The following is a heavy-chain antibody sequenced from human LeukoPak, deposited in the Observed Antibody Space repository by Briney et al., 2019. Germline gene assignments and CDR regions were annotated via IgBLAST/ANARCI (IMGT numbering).Heavy chain of an antibody. J-gene: IGHJ4*02. CDR1: GFTFSSYS. D-gene: IGHD1-26*01. V-gene: IGHV3-48*04. Sequence: GGSLRLSCAASGFTFSSYSMNWVRQAPGKGLEWVSFISSSSSSTIYYADSVKGRFTISRDNAKNSLYLQMNSLRAEDTAVYYCARDRGGSYSAIDYWGQGTLVTVSS. CDR3: ARDRGGSYSAIDY. CDR2: ISSSSSSTI.